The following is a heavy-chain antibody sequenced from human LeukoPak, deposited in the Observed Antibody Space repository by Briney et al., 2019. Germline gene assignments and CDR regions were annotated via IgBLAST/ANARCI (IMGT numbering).Heavy chain of an antibody. V-gene: IGHV3-66*02. CDR3: ARDPPYYDFWRGYHQDY. J-gene: IGHJ4*02. Sequence: GGSLRLSCAASGFTVRSNYMSWVRQAPGKGLEWASVIYSGGSTYYADSVKGRFTISRDNSKNALYLQMNSLRAEDTAVYYCARDPPYYDFWRGYHQDYWGQGTLVTVSS. D-gene: IGHD3-3*01. CDR2: IYSGGST. CDR1: GFTVRSNY.